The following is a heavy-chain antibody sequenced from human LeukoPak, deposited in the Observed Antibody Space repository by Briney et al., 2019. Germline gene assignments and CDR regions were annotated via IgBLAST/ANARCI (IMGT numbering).Heavy chain of an antibody. Sequence: GGSLRLSCTASGFAFRSYAMAWLRQAPGKGLEGVAAIGSDGDRVHEDSVKGRFTISRDNSKSTLYLQMDNLRAEDTAVYFSLKSAGAATIYFDSWGQGALVTVSS. D-gene: IGHD6-25*01. CDR1: GFAFRSYA. J-gene: IGHJ4*02. V-gene: IGHV3-23*01. CDR2: IGSDGDR. CDR3: LKSAGAATIYFDS.